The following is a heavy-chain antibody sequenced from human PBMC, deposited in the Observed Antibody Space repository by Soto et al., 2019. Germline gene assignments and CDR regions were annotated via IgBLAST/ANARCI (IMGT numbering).Heavy chain of an antibody. CDR2: IMPVFPTP. CDR3: AKDKDRQQLGGNYYYTLDV. Sequence: QVQLVQSGAEVKKPGSSVKVSCKSSGGTFGTSAISWVRQAPGQGLEWVGGIMPVFPTPDYAQKFQGRVTITADESTTPTYLELTGLRPDDTAVYYCAKDKDRQQLGGNYYYTLDVWGQGTAITVSS. J-gene: IGHJ6*02. D-gene: IGHD3-3*02. CDR1: GGTFGTSA. V-gene: IGHV1-69*12.